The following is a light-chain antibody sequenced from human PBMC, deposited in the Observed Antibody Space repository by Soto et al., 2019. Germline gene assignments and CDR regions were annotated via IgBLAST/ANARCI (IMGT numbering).Light chain of an antibody. CDR3: QQYDNLPSIT. Sequence: DIQMTQSPSSLSASVGDRVTITCQASQDISNYLNWYQQKPGKAPKLLFYDASNLETGVPSRFSGSGSETDFTSTTGSLQPVDIATYYCQQYDNLPSITFGQGTRLEIK. CDR2: DAS. CDR1: QDISNY. J-gene: IGKJ5*01. V-gene: IGKV1-33*01.